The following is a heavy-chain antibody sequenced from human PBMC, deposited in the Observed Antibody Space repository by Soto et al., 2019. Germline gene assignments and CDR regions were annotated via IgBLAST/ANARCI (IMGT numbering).Heavy chain of an antibody. J-gene: IGHJ5*02. V-gene: IGHV4-30-4*01. CDR3: ARAAYGTASFDP. Sequence: SETLSLTCTVSGDSISSGNHYWSWIRQPPGKGLEWIGEIFYSGTAYYNPSLKSRLTISVDTSKNQFSLKLSSGTAAYTAVYYCARAAYGTASFDPW. CDR1: GDSISSGNHY. D-gene: IGHD1-1*01. CDR2: IFYSGTA.